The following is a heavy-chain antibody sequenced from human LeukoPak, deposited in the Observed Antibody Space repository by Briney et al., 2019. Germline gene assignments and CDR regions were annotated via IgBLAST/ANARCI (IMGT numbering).Heavy chain of an antibody. CDR2: IYWDDDK. CDR1: GFSLTSTRVG. J-gene: IGHJ4*02. Sequence: SGPTLVKPTQTLTLTCTFSGFSLTSTRVGVGWIRQPPGKALEWLALIYWDDDKRYSPSLKSRLTITKDTSKNQVVLTMTNMGPADTATYYCAHSGYSSGWYYFGYWGQGTLVTVSS. D-gene: IGHD6-19*01. CDR3: AHSGYSSGWYYFGY. V-gene: IGHV2-5*02.